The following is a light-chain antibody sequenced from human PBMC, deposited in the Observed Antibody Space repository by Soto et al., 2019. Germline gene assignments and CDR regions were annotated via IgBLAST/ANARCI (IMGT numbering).Light chain of an antibody. J-gene: IGKJ2*01. CDR1: QSVGGY. V-gene: IGKV3-15*01. CDR3: QQYSDWPLYT. CDR2: DAY. Sequence: EIVMTQSPATLSVSLGGRATLSCRASQSVGGYLAWYQQRPGQVPRLLIYDAYTRAAGVPARFSGSGSGTEFSLTISSLQSEDFAVYYCQQYSDWPLYTFGQGNKLEIK.